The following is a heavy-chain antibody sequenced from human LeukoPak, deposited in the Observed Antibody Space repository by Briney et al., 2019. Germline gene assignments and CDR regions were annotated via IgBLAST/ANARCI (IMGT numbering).Heavy chain of an antibody. CDR2: ISSSSNNI. CDR3: ARGYQRPDY. J-gene: IGHJ4*02. Sequence: GGSLRLSCAASGFTFNTYTMSWVRQAPGKGLEWVSSISSSSNNINYADSVKGRFTISRDNAMNSVHLQMNSLRVEDTAVYYCARGYQRPDYWGQGTLITVSS. D-gene: IGHD2-2*01. CDR1: GFTFNTYT. V-gene: IGHV3-21*01.